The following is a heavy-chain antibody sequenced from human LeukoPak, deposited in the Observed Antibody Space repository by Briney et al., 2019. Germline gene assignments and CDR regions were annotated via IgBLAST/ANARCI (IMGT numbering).Heavy chain of an antibody. J-gene: IGHJ3*02. V-gene: IGHV3-23*01. CDR2: ISGSGGNT. CDR1: GFTFNSYA. D-gene: IGHD2-15*01. Sequence: PGGSLRLSCAASGFTFNSYAMSWVRQAPGKGLEWVSTISGSGGNTYYADSVKGRLTISRDNSKNTLYLQMNSLRAEDTALYYCAKGLGYCSGGSCSYAFDIWGQGTMVTVSS. CDR3: AKGLGYCSGGSCSYAFDI.